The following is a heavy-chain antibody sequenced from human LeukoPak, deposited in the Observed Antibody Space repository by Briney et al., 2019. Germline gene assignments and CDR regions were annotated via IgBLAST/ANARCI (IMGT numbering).Heavy chain of an antibody. J-gene: IGHJ4*02. Sequence: GGSLRLSCAASGFTFSDYWMSWVRQAPGKGLEWVSAISGSGGSTYYADSVKGRFTISRDNSKNTLYLQMNSLRAEDTAVYYCAKYDSSGYYYAQFDYWGQGTLVTVSS. D-gene: IGHD3-22*01. CDR3: AKYDSSGYYYAQFDY. CDR2: ISGSGGST. CDR1: GFTFSDYW. V-gene: IGHV3-23*01.